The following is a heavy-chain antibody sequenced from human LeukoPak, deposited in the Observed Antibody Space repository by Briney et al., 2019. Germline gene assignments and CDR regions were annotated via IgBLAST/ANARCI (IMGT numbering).Heavy chain of an antibody. D-gene: IGHD6-13*01. CDR1: GGSISSYY. J-gene: IGHJ6*03. V-gene: IGHV4-59*01. CDR3: ARGNSSSWYGYYYYMDV. Sequence: SETLSLTCTVSGGSISSYYWSWIRQPPGKGLEWIGYIYYSGSTNYNPSLKSRVTISVDTSKNQFSLKLSSVTAADTAVYYCARGNSSSWYGYYYYMDVWGKGTTVTVSS. CDR2: IYYSGST.